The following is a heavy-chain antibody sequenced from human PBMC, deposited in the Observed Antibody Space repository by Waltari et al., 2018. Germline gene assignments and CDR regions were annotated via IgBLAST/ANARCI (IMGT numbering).Heavy chain of an antibody. V-gene: IGHV3-23*01. J-gene: IGHJ4*02. Sequence: EVQLLESGGGLVQPGGSLRLSCAASGFTFGNYDMSWVRQAPGKGVEWGSSISGSGSKTANGDAVKGRFTISRDNSRNTLFLVMNSLRAGDTAVYYCARDAGAGYYYFDLWGQGTLVTVSS. CDR1: GFTFGNYD. CDR2: ISGSGSKT. D-gene: IGHD1-26*01. CDR3: ARDAGAGYYYFDL.